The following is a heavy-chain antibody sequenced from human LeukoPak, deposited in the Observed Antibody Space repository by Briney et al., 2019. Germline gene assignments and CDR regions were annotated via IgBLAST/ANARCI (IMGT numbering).Heavy chain of an antibody. CDR3: AKDRGGGNLDFDY. Sequence: GGSLGLSCAASGFTFSSYAMTWVRQAPGKGLEWVSVISGSGGRTYYADSVKGRFTISRDNSKNTLYLQMSSLRAEDTAVYYCAKDRGGGNLDFDYWGQGTLVTVSS. CDR2: ISGSGGRT. V-gene: IGHV3-23*01. CDR1: GFTFSSYA. D-gene: IGHD2-15*01. J-gene: IGHJ4*02.